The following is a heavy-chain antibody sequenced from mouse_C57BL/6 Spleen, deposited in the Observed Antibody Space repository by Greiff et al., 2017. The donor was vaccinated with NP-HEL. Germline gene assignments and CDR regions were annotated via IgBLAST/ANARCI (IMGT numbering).Heavy chain of an antibody. D-gene: IGHD3-2*02. J-gene: IGHJ4*01. Sequence: EVQLVESGGGLVKPGGSLKLSCAASGFTFSSYAMSWVRQTPEKRLEWVATISDGGSYTYYPDNVKGRFTISRDNAKNNLYLQMSHLKSEDTAMYYCARVLRRGDAMDYWGQGTSVTVSS. CDR1: GFTFSSYA. CDR3: ARVLRRGDAMDY. V-gene: IGHV5-4*01. CDR2: ISDGGSYT.